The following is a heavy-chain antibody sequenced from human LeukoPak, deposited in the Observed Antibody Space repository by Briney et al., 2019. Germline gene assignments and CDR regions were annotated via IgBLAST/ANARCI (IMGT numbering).Heavy chain of an antibody. CDR2: INSDGTST. D-gene: IGHD6-13*01. Sequence: PGGSLRLSCAAPGFIFSPYWMHWVRQAPGKGLVWVSRINSDGTSTAYADSVKGRFTVSRGNAKNTLYLQMNSLRVEDTAVYYCAKGEAGYSSSWLSWGQGTLVTVSS. CDR3: AKGEAGYSSSWLS. J-gene: IGHJ5*02. V-gene: IGHV3-74*01. CDR1: GFIFSPYW.